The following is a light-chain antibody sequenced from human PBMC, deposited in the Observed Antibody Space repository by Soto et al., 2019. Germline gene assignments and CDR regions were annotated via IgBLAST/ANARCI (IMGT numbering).Light chain of an antibody. CDR2: GAS. J-gene: IGKJ5*01. CDR1: QSVSSIY. V-gene: IGKV3-20*01. Sequence: EIVLTQSPGTLSLSPWERATLSCRASQSVSSIYFAWYQQKPGQAPRLLIYGASSRATGIPDRFSGSGSGTDFTLTISRLEPEDFAVYYCQQFGTSPPSTFGQGTRLEIK. CDR3: QQFGTSPPST.